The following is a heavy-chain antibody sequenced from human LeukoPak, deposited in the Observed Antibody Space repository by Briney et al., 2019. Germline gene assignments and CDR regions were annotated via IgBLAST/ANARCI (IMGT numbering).Heavy chain of an antibody. J-gene: IGHJ5*02. Sequence: ASVKVSCKASGYTFTSYGISWVRQAPGQGLEWMGWISAYNGNTNYAQKLQGRVTMTTDTSTSTAYMELRSLRPDDTAVYYCARASIAVAGFWFDPWGQGTLVTVSS. CDR1: GYTFTSYG. CDR2: ISAYNGNT. D-gene: IGHD6-19*01. V-gene: IGHV1-18*01. CDR3: ARASIAVAGFWFDP.